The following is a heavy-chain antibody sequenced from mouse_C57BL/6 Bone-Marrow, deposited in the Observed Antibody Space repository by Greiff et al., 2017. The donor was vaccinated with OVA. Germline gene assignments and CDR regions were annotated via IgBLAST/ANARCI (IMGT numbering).Heavy chain of an antibody. CDR3: ARDYYGPYFDY. V-gene: IGHV5-4*01. D-gene: IGHD1-1*02. J-gene: IGHJ2*01. CDR1: GFTFSSYA. CDR2: ISDGGSYT. Sequence: EVQGVESGGGLVKPGGSLKLSCAASGFTFSSYAMSWVRQTPEKRLEWVATISDGGSYTYYPDNVKGRFTISRDNAKNNLYLQMSHLKSEDTAMYYCARDYYGPYFDYWGQGTTLTVSS.